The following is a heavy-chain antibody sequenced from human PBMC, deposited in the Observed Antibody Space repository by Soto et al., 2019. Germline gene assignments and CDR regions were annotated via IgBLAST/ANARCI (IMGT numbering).Heavy chain of an antibody. CDR1: GGTFSSYA. Sequence: QVQLVQSGAEVKKPGSSVKVSCKASGGTFSSYAISWVRQAPGQGLEWMGGIIPIFGTANYAQKFQGRVTITADESTSTAYVELSSLRSEDTAVYYCALGDCSGGSCYSGEVYYYYYYGMDVWGQGTTVTVSS. V-gene: IGHV1-69*01. J-gene: IGHJ6*01. CDR3: ALGDCSGGSCYSGEVYYYYYYGMDV. D-gene: IGHD2-15*01. CDR2: IIPIFGTA.